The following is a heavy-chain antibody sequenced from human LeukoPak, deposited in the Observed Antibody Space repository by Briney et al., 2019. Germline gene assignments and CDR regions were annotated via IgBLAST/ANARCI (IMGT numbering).Heavy chain of an antibody. J-gene: IGHJ3*02. CDR2: IYYSGST. CDR1: GGSISSYY. D-gene: IGHD3-22*01. V-gene: IGHV4-59*01. Sequence: SETLSLTCTVSGGSISSYYWSWIRQPPGKGLEWIGYIYYSGSTNYNPSPKSRVTISVDTSKNQFSLKLSSVTAADTAVYYCARDGLGLDAFDIWGQGTMVTVSS. CDR3: ARDGLGLDAFDI.